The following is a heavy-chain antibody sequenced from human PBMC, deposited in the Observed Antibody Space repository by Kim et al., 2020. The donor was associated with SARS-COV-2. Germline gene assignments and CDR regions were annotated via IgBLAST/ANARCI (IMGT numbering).Heavy chain of an antibody. Sequence: ASVKVSCKASGYTFTSYGISWVRQAPGQGLEWMGWISAYNGNTNYAQKLQGRVTMTTDTSTSTAYMELRSLRSDDTAVYYCARIPTYYDFWSGYYSSGWFDPWGQGTLVTVSS. CDR2: ISAYNGNT. J-gene: IGHJ5*02. D-gene: IGHD3-3*01. CDR3: ARIPTYYDFWSGYYSSGWFDP. CDR1: GYTFTSYG. V-gene: IGHV1-18*04.